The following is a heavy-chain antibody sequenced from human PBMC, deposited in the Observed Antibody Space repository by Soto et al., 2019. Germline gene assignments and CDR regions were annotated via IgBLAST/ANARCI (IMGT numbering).Heavy chain of an antibody. CDR2: ISGSGGRS. CDR1: GFTFSNYA. D-gene: IGHD5-18*01. J-gene: IGHJ4*02. CDR3: AKAYFVSYSEQTYYFDY. V-gene: IGHV3-23*01. Sequence: EVQLLDSGGGLVQPGGSLRLSCAAYGFTFSNYAMTWVRQGPGKGLECVSGISGSGGRSYYADSVKGRFTISRDHSKGTLYLQMNSRRAEDTAVYYCAKAYFVSYSEQTYYFDYWGQGTLVTVST.